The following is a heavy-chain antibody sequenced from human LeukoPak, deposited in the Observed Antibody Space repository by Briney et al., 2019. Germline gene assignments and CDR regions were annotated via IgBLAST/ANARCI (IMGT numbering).Heavy chain of an antibody. D-gene: IGHD2-21*02. V-gene: IGHV3-23*01. Sequence: GASLRLSCAASGFTFSSYAMSWVRQAPGKGLEWVSAISGSGGSTYYADSVKGRFTISRDNSKNTLYLQMNSLRAEDTAVYYCAKDEHIVVVTATYFVYWGQGTLVTVSS. J-gene: IGHJ4*02. CDR2: ISGSGGST. CDR1: GFTFSSYA. CDR3: AKDEHIVVVTATYFVY.